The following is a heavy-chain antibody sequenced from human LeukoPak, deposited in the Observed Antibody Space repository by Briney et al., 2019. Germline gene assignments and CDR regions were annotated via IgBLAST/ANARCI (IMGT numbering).Heavy chain of an antibody. CDR3: AKDGSWYAFYYYMDV. CDR1: GFTFSSYG. D-gene: IGHD6-13*01. V-gene: IGHV3-30*18. J-gene: IGHJ6*03. CDR2: ISYDGSNK. Sequence: GGSLRLSCAASGFTFSSYGMHWVRQAPGKGLEWVAVISYDGSNKYYADSVKGRFTISRDNSKNTLYLQMNSLRAEDTAVYYCAKDGSWYAFYYYMDVWGKGTTVTVSS.